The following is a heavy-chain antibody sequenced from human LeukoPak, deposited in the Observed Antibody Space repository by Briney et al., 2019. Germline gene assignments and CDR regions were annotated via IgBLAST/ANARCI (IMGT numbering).Heavy chain of an antibody. J-gene: IGHJ6*04. D-gene: IGHD4-17*01. CDR1: GGTFSSYA. V-gene: IGHV1-69*06. CDR3: ARDLAYGDYYYYGMDV. CDR2: IIPISATA. Sequence: GSSVKVSCTASGGTFSSYAINWVRQAPGQGPEWMGGIIPISATANYAQRFQGRVTITADKSTNTAYMELSSLRSEDTAVYYCARDLAYGDYYYYGMDVWGKGTTVTVSS.